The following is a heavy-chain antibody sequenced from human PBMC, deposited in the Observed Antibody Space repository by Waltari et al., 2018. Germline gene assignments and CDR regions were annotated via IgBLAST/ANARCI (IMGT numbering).Heavy chain of an antibody. CDR2: ISGSGGST. Sequence: EVQLLESGGGLVQPGGSLRLSCAASGFTFSSYAMSWVRQAPGKGLEWVSAISGSGGSTYYADSVKGRFTISRDNSKNTLYLQMNSLRAEDTAVYYCAKDALYDFWSGNDAFDIWGQRTMVTVSS. V-gene: IGHV3-23*01. J-gene: IGHJ3*02. CDR3: AKDALYDFWSGNDAFDI. CDR1: GFTFSSYA. D-gene: IGHD3-3*01.